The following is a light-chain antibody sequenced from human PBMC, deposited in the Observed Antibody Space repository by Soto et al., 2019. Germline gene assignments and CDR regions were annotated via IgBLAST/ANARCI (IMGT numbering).Light chain of an antibody. CDR3: QSYDSSLNVHVV. V-gene: IGLV1-40*01. J-gene: IGLJ2*01. Sequence: QSVLTQPPSVSGAPGQRVTISCTGSSSNIGAGYDVHWYQQLPGTAPKLLIYGNSNRPSGVPDRFSGPKSGTSASLAITGLQAEDEADYYCQSYDSSLNVHVVFGGGTKLTVL. CDR2: GNS. CDR1: SSNIGAGYD.